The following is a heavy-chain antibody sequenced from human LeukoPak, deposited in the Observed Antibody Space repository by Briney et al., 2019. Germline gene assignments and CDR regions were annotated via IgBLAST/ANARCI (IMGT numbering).Heavy chain of an antibody. D-gene: IGHD6-13*01. J-gene: IGHJ4*02. CDR2: IYYSGST. CDR1: GGSISRSSYY. V-gene: IGHV4-61*05. CDR3: ARVTGYMTEDYFDY. Sequence: SETLSLTCTVSGGSISRSSYYWGWIRQPPGKGLEWIGYIYYSGSTNYNPSLKSRVTRSVDTSKNQFSLRLSSVTAADTAVYYCARVTGYMTEDYFDYWGQGTLITVSS.